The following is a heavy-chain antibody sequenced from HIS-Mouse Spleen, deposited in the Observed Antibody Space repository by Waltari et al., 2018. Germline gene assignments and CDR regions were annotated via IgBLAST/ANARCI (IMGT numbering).Heavy chain of an antibody. J-gene: IGHJ2*01. CDR2: IYYRGST. D-gene: IGHD6-13*01. V-gene: IGHV4-39*07. CDR1: GCSISSSSYY. Sequence: QLQLQESGPGLVKPSESLSLTCTVSGCSISSSSYYWGWSRQPPGKGLEWIGSIYYRGSTYYNPSLKSRVTISVDTSKNQFSLKLSSVTAADTAVYYCAREIPYSSSWYDWYFDLWGRGTLVTVSS. CDR3: AREIPYSSSWYDWYFDL.